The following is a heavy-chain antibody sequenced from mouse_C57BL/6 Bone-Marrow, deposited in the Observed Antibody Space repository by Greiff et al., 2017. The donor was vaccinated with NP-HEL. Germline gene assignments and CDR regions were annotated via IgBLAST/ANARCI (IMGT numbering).Heavy chain of an antibody. D-gene: IGHD2-1*01. J-gene: IGHJ4*01. V-gene: IGHV1-55*01. CDR1: GYTFTSYW. CDR3: ARRRGNYYAVDD. Sequence: QVQLQQSGAELVKPGASVKMSCKASGYTFTSYWITWVKQRPGQGLEWIGDIYPGSGSTNYNEKFKSKATLTVDTSSSTAYMQLSSLTSEDSAVYYCARRRGNYYAVDDWGQGTSVTVSS. CDR2: IYPGSGST.